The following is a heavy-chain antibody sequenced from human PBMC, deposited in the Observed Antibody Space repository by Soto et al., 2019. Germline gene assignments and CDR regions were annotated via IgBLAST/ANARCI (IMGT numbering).Heavy chain of an antibody. D-gene: IGHD2-21*02. V-gene: IGHV1-3*01. J-gene: IGHJ4*02. Sequence: AASVKVSCKASGYTFTSYPMHWVRQAPGQRLEWMGWINAGNGNTKYSQKFQGRVTITRDTSASTAYMELSSLRSEDTAVYYCARSIVVVTALDYWGQGTLVTVSS. CDR1: GYTFTSYP. CDR2: INAGNGNT. CDR3: ARSIVVVTALDY.